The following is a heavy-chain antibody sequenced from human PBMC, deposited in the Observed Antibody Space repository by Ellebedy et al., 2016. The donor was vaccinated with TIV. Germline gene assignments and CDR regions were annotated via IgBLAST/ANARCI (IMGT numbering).Heavy chain of an antibody. D-gene: IGHD5-12*01. CDR2: ISSSDSGA. J-gene: IGHJ2*01. CDR1: GFTLSDYA. V-gene: IGHV3-23*01. Sequence: GGSLRLXCAASGFTLSDYAMSWVRQAPGRGLEWVSGISSSDSGAYYADSVKGRFTISRDKSKNTLYLQMNSLRAEDTAVYYCAKDRGYNGDDLDWYFDLWGRGTLVTVSS. CDR3: AKDRGYNGDDLDWYFDL.